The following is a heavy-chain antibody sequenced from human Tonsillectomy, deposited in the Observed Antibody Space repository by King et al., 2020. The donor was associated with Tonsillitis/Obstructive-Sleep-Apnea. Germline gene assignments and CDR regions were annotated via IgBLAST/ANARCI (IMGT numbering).Heavy chain of an antibody. CDR2: IDPSDSYT. CDR3: ARHGNKAYYYDSSGYYLN. J-gene: IGHJ4*02. Sequence: QLVQSGAEVKKPGESLRISCKGSGYSFTSYWISWVRQMPGKGLEWMGRIDPSDSYTNYSPSFQGHVTISADKSISTAYLQWSSLKASDTAMYYCARHGNKAYYYDSSGYYLNWGQGTLVTVSS. V-gene: IGHV5-10-1*01. D-gene: IGHD3-22*01. CDR1: GYSFTSYW.